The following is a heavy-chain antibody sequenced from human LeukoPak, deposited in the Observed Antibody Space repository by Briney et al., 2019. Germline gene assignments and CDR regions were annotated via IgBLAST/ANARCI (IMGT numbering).Heavy chain of an antibody. J-gene: IGHJ4*02. CDR1: GFSFSDYA. CDR2: IPYDGSGE. V-gene: IGHV3-30*04. D-gene: IGHD6-13*01. CDR3: ARGLHDRSWYGAH. Sequence: PGGSLRLSCAASGFSFSDYALHWVRHSPGKGLEWLALIPYDGSGEIYTGSVRGRFTISRDNFKNALYLQMNSLRLEDTAVYYCARGLHDRSWYGAHWGQGTLLSVSS.